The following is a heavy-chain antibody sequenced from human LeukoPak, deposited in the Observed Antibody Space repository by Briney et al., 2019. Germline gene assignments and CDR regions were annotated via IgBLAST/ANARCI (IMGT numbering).Heavy chain of an antibody. CDR3: ARTGIAAAGNDY. V-gene: IGHV4-39*07. CDR1: GGSISSSSYY. D-gene: IGHD6-13*01. J-gene: IGHJ4*02. CDR2: IYYSGST. Sequence: SETLSLTCTVSGGSISSSSYYWGWIRQPPGKGLEWIGNIYYSGSTYYNPSLKSRVTISVDTSKNQFSLKLSSVTAADTAVYYCARTGIAAAGNDYWGQGTLVTVSS.